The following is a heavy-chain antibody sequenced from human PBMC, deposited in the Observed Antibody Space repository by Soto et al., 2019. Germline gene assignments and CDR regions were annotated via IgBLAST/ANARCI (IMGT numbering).Heavy chain of an antibody. CDR1: GGIFSSSA. J-gene: IGHJ6*02. Sequence: QVQLVQSGAEVKEPGSSVKVSCQASGGIFSSSALSWVRQAPGKGLEWMGGIIPLFRTPDYAQKFQGRVTITADESTSTAYMELSSLRSEDTAIYYCARDNGRPQLGGNYYYITDVWGQGTTITVSS. D-gene: IGHD3-3*02. CDR2: IIPLFRTP. V-gene: IGHV1-69*12. CDR3: ARDNGRPQLGGNYYYITDV.